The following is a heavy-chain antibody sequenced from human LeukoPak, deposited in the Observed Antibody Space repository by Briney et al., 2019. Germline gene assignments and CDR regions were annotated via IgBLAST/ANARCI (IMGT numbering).Heavy chain of an antibody. V-gene: IGHV4-34*01. CDR3: ARGPRQSSPGVY. CDR1: GGSFSGYY. CDR2: INHSGST. Sequence: SETLSLTCAVYGGSFSGYYWSWIRQPPGKGLEWIGEINHSGSTNYNPSLKSRVTISVDTSKNQFSLKLSSVTAADTAVFYCARGPRQSSPGVYWGQGTLVTVSS. D-gene: IGHD3-10*01. J-gene: IGHJ4*02.